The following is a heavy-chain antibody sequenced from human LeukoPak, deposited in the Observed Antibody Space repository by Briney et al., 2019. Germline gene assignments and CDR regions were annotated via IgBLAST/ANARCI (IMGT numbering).Heavy chain of an antibody. CDR1: GYTFTGYY. CDR2: FDPEDGET. J-gene: IGHJ4*02. CDR3: ATTDIVVVPAASRGFDY. V-gene: IGHV1-24*01. D-gene: IGHD2-2*01. Sequence: ASVKVSCKASGYTFTGYYMHWVRQAPGKGLEWMGGFDPEDGETIYAQKFQGRVTMTEDTSTDTAYMELSSLRSEDTAVYYCATTDIVVVPAASRGFDYWGQGTLVTVSS.